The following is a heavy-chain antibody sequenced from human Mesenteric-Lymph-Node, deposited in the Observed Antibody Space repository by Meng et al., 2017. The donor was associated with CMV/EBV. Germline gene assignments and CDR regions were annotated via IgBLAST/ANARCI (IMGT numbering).Heavy chain of an antibody. J-gene: IGHJ5*01. D-gene: IGHD3-16*01. Sequence: ASVKVSCKASGYTFTDYFVHWVRQAPGQGLEWMAWINPKSGATNFVQKFDGRVMLTRDTSVNTAYMELTTLTSDDTAVYYCTRGHVTGYVDPWGQGTLVTVSS. V-gene: IGHV1-2*02. CDR3: TRGHVTGYVDP. CDR2: INPKSGAT. CDR1: GYTFTDYF.